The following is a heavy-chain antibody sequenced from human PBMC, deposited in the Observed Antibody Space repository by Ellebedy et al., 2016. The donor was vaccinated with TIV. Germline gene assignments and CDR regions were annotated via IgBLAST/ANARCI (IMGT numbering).Heavy chain of an antibody. CDR2: IYYSAST. J-gene: IGHJ3*02. CDR1: GGSINNRNYY. Sequence: MPSETLSLTCTVSGGSINNRNYYWGWIRQPPGKGLEWIGSIYYSASTYYNPSLQSRLPISLDMSKNQFSLKVSSVTAADTAVYYCARAEPSRTDAFDIWGQGTMVTASS. CDR3: ARAEPSRTDAFDI. V-gene: IGHV4-39*07. D-gene: IGHD1-14*01.